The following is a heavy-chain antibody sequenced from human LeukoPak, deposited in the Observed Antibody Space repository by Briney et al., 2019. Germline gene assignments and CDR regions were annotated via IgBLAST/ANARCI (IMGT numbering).Heavy chain of an antibody. Sequence: ASVKVSCKASGGTFSSYAISWVRQAPGQGLEWMGGIIPIFGTANYAQKFQGRVTITADESTSTAYMELSSLRSEDTAVYYCASTGIGYCSSTSCLPFDYWGQGTLVTVSS. CDR2: IIPIFGTA. V-gene: IGHV1-69*13. CDR1: GGTFSSYA. CDR3: ASTGIGYCSSTSCLPFDY. D-gene: IGHD2-2*01. J-gene: IGHJ4*02.